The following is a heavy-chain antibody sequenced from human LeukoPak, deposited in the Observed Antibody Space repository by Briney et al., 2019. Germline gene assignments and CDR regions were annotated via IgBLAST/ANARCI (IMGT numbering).Heavy chain of an antibody. CDR1: GGSISSYY. V-gene: IGHV4-59*01. CDR3: ARGGYYGSGNDFRFDP. D-gene: IGHD3-10*01. J-gene: IGHJ5*02. Sequence: SETLSLTCTVSGGSISSYYWSWIRQSPGKGLECVGYIHYTGSTNYNPSLKRRVTISVETSKNQFSLKLKSVTAADTAVYYCARGGYYGSGNDFRFDPWGRGTLVTVSS. CDR2: IHYTGST.